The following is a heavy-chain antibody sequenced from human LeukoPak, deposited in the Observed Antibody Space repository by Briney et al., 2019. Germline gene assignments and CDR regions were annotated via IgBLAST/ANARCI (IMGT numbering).Heavy chain of an antibody. Sequence: GGSLRLSCAASGFTFSSYSMNWVRQAPGKGLEWVSSISSSSSYIYYADSVEGRFTISRDNAKNSLYLQMNSLRAEDTAVYYCARETVNSGYDSWGQGTLVTVSS. CDR1: GFTFSSYS. J-gene: IGHJ4*02. CDR2: ISSSSSYI. V-gene: IGHV3-21*01. CDR3: ARETVNSGYDS. D-gene: IGHD5-12*01.